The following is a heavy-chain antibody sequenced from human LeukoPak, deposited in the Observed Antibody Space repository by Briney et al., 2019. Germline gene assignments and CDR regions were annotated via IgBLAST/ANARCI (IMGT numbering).Heavy chain of an antibody. J-gene: IGHJ4*02. CDR3: ARGTASWFDY. V-gene: IGHV4-59*01. D-gene: IGHD2-2*01. CDR1: GGSISSYY. CDR2: IYYSGST. Sequence: SETLSLSCTVSGGSISSYYWSWIRQPPGKGLEWIGYIYYSGSTNYNPSLKSRVTISVDTSKNQFSLKLSSVTAADTAVYYCARGTASWFDYWGQGTLVTVSS.